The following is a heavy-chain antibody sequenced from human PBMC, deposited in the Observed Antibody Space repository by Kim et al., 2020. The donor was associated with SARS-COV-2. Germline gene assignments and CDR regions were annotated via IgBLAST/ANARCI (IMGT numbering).Heavy chain of an antibody. J-gene: IGHJ4*02. D-gene: IGHD3-10*01. Sequence: SETLSLTCTVSGGSISSYYWSWIRQPPGKGLEWIGYIYYSGSTNYNPSLKSRVTISVDTSKNQFSLKLSSVTAADTAVYYCARNRREIYPDYYGSGSYVYYFDYWGQGTLVTVSS. CDR2: IYYSGST. V-gene: IGHV4-59*01. CDR3: ARNRREIYPDYYGSGSYVYYFDY. CDR1: GGSISSYY.